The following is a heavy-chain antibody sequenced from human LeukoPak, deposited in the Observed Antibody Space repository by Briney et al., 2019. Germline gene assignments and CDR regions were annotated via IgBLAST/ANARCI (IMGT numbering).Heavy chain of an antibody. CDR3: ARHGGDSSPLGV. J-gene: IGHJ6*02. D-gene: IGHD6-13*01. CDR1: GGSISSYY. Sequence: SETLSLTCTVSGGSISSYYWSWIRQPPGRRLEWIGYISYSGNTNYNPSLQSRVTISVDTSKNQFSLKLNSVTAADTAVYYCARHGGDSSPLGVWGQGTTVTVSS. V-gene: IGHV4-59*08. CDR2: ISYSGNT.